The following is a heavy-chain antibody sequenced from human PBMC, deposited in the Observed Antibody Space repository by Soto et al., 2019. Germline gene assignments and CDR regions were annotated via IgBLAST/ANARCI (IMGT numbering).Heavy chain of an antibody. D-gene: IGHD3-10*01. CDR2: IYYSGNT. CDR1: GGSISSYY. J-gene: IGHJ6*02. Sequence: PSETLSLTCTVSGGSISSYYWSWIRQPPGKGLECIGCIYYSGNTNYNPSLKSRVTISVDASKNQFSLRLSSVTAADTAVYYCVGGDYYGLGSGTNYYFAMDVWGQGTTVTASS. CDR3: VGGDYYGLGSGTNYYFAMDV. V-gene: IGHV4-59*01.